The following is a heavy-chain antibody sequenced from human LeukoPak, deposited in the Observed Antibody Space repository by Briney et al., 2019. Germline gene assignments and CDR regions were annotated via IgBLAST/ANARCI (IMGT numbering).Heavy chain of an antibody. CDR1: GGSFSGYY. J-gene: IGHJ5*02. Sequence: PSETQSLTCAVYGGSFSGYYWSWIRQPPGKGLEWIGEINHSGSTNYNPSLKSRVAISVDTSKSQFSLKLSSVTAADTAVYYCARGLRYFDWLFYWFDPWGQGTLVTVSS. CDR2: INHSGST. D-gene: IGHD3-9*01. V-gene: IGHV4-34*01. CDR3: ARGLRYFDWLFYWFDP.